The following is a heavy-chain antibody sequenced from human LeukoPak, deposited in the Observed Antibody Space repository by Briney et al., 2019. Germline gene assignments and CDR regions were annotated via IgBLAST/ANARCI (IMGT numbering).Heavy chain of an antibody. J-gene: IGHJ4*02. CDR3: ARLAAAGFDY. Sequence: GGSLRLSCAASGLTFSGYAMSWVRQAPGKGLEWVSAISGSGGNTYYADSVRGRFTISRDNSRNTLYLQMNSLRAEDTAVYYCARLAAAGFDYWGQGTLVTVSS. D-gene: IGHD6-13*01. CDR2: ISGSGGNT. CDR1: GLTFSGYA. V-gene: IGHV3-23*01.